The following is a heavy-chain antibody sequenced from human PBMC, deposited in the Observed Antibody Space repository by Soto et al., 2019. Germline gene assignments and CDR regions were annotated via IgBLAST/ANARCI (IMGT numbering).Heavy chain of an antibody. J-gene: IGHJ5*02. CDR3: ARVGYGVSLGQGFDP. CDR2: IYPDDSDA. Sequence: PGESLKISCQGSGYSFPDYWIGWVRQVPGKGLEWMGIIYPDDSDAKYSPSFQGQVTMSADKSINTAYLQMNSLGPADTAVYHCARVGYGVSLGQGFDPWGQGTLVTVSS. D-gene: IGHD3-16*01. V-gene: IGHV5-51*01. CDR1: GYSFPDYW.